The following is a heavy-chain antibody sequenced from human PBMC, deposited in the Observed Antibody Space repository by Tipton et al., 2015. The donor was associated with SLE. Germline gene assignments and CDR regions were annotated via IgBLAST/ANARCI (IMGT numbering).Heavy chain of an antibody. CDR1: GFTFSSYE. Sequence: SLRLSCAASGFTFSSYEMNWVRQAPGKGLEWISYISSSGRTIYYADSVRGRFTISRDNSKNTLYLQMNSLRAEDTAVYYCAKAASGWYWYFQHWGQGTLVTVSS. CDR3: AKAASGWYWYFQH. V-gene: IGHV3-48*03. D-gene: IGHD6-19*01. J-gene: IGHJ1*01. CDR2: ISSSGRTI.